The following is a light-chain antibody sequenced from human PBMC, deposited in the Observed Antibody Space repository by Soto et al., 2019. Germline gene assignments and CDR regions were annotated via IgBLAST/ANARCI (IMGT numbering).Light chain of an antibody. CDR2: DAS. CDR1: QIITTW. Sequence: DIQMTQSPSTLSASVGDRVVITCRASQIITTWLAWYQQKPGKAPKLLIYDASSLESGVPSRFSGSGSGTEFTLTISRLQTDDFATYYCQQYNDYWTFGKGTKV. CDR3: QQYNDYWT. J-gene: IGKJ1*01. V-gene: IGKV1-5*01.